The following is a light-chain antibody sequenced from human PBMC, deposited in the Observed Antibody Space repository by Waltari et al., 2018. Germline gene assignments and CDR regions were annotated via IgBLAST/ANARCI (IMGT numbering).Light chain of an antibody. CDR3: MIWHSRAYV. J-gene: IGLJ1*01. CDR2: YKSDSDK. V-gene: IGLV5-45*02. Sequence: QAVLTQPSSLSASPGASASLTCTLGSGINVGSYRIYWYQQKPGSPPQYLLNYKSDSDKEQGVGVPSRFSGSKDASANAGILVISGLQSEDEADYYCMIWHSRAYVFGTGTKVSVL. CDR1: SGINVGSYR.